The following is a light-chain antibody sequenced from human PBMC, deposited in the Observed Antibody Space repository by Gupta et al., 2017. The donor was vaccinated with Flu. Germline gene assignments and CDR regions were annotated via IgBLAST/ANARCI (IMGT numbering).Light chain of an antibody. CDR1: QSLLFSHNNKNY. J-gene: IGKJ1*01. CDR2: WAS. CDR3: QQYYSTPWT. Sequence: DTVMTQSPDSLAVSLGERATINCKSSQSLLFSHNNKNYLAWYQQKPGQPPKLLIYWASTRDSGVPDRFSGSGSGTDFTLTISSLQAEDVAVYYCQQYYSTPWTFGQVTKVEIK. V-gene: IGKV4-1*01.